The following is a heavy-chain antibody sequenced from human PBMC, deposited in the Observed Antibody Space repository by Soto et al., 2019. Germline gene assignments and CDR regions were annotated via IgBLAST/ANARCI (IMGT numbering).Heavy chain of an antibody. V-gene: IGHV1-3*01. Sequence: ASVKVSCKASGYTFTSYAMHWVRQAPGQRLEWMGWINAGNGNTKYSQKFQGRVTITRDTSASTAYMELSSLRSEDTAVYYCARDLSLWPSPLNWFDPWGQGXLVTVSS. J-gene: IGHJ5*02. CDR1: GYTFTSYA. CDR2: INAGNGNT. D-gene: IGHD3-10*01. CDR3: ARDLSLWPSPLNWFDP.